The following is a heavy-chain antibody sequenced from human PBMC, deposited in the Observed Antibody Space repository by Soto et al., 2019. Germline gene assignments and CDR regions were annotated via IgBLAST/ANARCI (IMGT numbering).Heavy chain of an antibody. J-gene: IGHJ5*02. CDR2: IYTSGST. CDR1: CGSISSDY. Sequence: SETLSLTCTVSCGSISSDYWSWIRQPAGKGLEWIGRIYTSGSTNYNPCVKSRGTMSVATSKNQFSLKLSSVTAADTAVYYCAREAGPKNLGYCSGGSCYSVLNWFDPWGQGTLVTVS. D-gene: IGHD2-15*01. CDR3: AREAGPKNLGYCSGGSCYSVLNWFDP. V-gene: IGHV4-4*07.